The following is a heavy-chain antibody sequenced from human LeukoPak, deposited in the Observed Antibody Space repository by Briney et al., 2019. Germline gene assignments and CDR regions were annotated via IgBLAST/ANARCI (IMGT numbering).Heavy chain of an antibody. J-gene: IGHJ4*02. CDR3: VRGSKIRGVIPEGEFDY. Sequence: GGSLRLSCAASGFTFSHFAMHWGRQATNKGLEWVAVKSYDGNKNYYADSVKGRFTLSRDDSKNTVFLQMNRLRAEDTAVYFCVRGSKIRGVIPEGEFDYWGQGTLVTVSS. CDR2: KSYDGNKN. CDR1: GFTFSHFA. D-gene: IGHD3-10*01. V-gene: IGHV3-30*03.